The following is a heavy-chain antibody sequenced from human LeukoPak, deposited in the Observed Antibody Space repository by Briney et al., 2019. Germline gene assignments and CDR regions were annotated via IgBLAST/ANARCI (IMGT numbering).Heavy chain of an antibody. D-gene: IGHD3-10*01. J-gene: IGHJ5*02. CDR1: GGSFSGYY. CDR3: AREGEYYYGSGSPEKSWFDP. V-gene: IGHV4-34*01. CDR2: INHSGST. Sequence: SETLSLTCAVYGGSFSGYYWSWIRQPPGKGLEWIGEINHSGSTNYNPSLKSRVTISVDTSKNQFSLKLSSVTAADTAVYYCAREGEYYYGSGSPEKSWFDPWGQGTLVTVSS.